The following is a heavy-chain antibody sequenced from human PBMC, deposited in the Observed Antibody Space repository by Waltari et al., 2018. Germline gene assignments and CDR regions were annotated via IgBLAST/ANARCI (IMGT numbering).Heavy chain of an antibody. V-gene: IGHV4-34*01. D-gene: IGHD4-17*01. CDR1: GGSFSGYY. Sequence: QVQLQQWGAGLLKPSETLSLTCAVYGGSFSGYYWSWFRQPPGKGLEWIGEINHSGSTNYNPSLKSRVTISVDTSKNQFSLKLSSVTAADTAVYYCARKPYGNYWYFDLWGRGTLVTVSS. CDR2: INHSGST. CDR3: ARKPYGNYWYFDL. J-gene: IGHJ2*01.